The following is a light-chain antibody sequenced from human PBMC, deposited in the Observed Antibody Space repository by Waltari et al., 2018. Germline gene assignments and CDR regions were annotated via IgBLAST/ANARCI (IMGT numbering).Light chain of an antibody. J-gene: IGLJ1*01. V-gene: IGLV2-14*01. CDR2: EVS. CDR3: GSFTSSSTLV. Sequence: QSALTQPASVSESPGQSITISCTGTTNDFSSSNSVSWYQHHPGKAPKLMIYEVSHRPSGVPNRFTGSKSGNTASLTISGLQAEDEADYYCGSFTSSSTLVFGTGTKVTVL. CDR1: TNDFSSSNS.